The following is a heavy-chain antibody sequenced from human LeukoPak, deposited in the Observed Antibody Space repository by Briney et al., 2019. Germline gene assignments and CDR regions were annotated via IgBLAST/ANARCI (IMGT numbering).Heavy chain of an antibody. CDR3: ARDHDDSNAFDI. V-gene: IGHV1-69*04. D-gene: IGHD3-22*01. CDR1: GGTFSSYA. J-gene: IGHJ3*02. CDR2: IIPILGIA. Sequence: GASVKVSCKASGGTFSSYAISWVRQAPGQGLEWMGRIIPILGIANYAQKFQGRVTITADKSTSTAYMELSSLRSEDTAVYYCARDHDDSNAFDIWGQGTMVTVSS.